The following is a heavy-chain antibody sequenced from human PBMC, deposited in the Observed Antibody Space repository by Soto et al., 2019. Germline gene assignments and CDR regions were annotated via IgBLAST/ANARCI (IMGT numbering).Heavy chain of an antibody. J-gene: IGHJ4*02. D-gene: IGHD5-18*01. Sequence: QVQRVESGGGLVKPGGSLRLSCAASGFTFSDYYMSWIRQAPGKGLEWISYISSSGTTIYYADSVKGRFTISRDNARNSLYLQMNNLRAEDTAVYFCARVGGYSYGALWYFDYWGQGTLVTVSS. CDR1: GFTFSDYY. V-gene: IGHV3-11*01. CDR3: ARVGGYSYGALWYFDY. CDR2: ISSSGTTI.